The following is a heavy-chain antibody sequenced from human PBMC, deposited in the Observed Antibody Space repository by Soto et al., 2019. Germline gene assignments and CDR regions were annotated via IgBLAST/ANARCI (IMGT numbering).Heavy chain of an antibody. CDR3: ARSIAARRTVDY. J-gene: IGHJ4*01. D-gene: IGHD6-6*01. Sequence: GGSLKVSRKASGYTFTAYYMHWVRQAPGQGLEWMGWVHPNSCGTNYAQKFQGRVTMTRDTSITTAYTELSRLRSDDTAVYYCARSIAARRTVDYWGQGTLGTVYS. CDR2: VHPNSCGT. V-gene: IGHV1-2*02. CDR1: GYTFTAYY.